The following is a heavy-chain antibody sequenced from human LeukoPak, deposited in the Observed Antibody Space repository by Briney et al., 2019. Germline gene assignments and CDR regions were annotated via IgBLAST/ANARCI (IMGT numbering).Heavy chain of an antibody. CDR3: AGPYTSDWSLGLRY. J-gene: IGHJ4*02. Sequence: PGGSLRLSCAASGFTFSSYTMHWVRQAPGKGLEWVAVTSYDGGNKYYADSVKGRFAISRDNSNNTLYLQMNNLRTEDTAVYYCAGPYTSDWSLGLRYWGQGTLVTVSS. CDR1: GFTFSSYT. CDR2: TSYDGGNK. D-gene: IGHD6-19*01. V-gene: IGHV3-30*09.